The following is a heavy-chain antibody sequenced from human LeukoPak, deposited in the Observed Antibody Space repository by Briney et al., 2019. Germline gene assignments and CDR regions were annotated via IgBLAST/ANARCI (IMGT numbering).Heavy chain of an antibody. CDR2: ISYDGSNK. J-gene: IGHJ6*02. V-gene: IGHV3-30-3*01. D-gene: IGHD1-14*01. Sequence: GGSLRLSCAASGFTFSSYAMHWVRQAPGKGLEWVAVISYDGSNKYYADSVKGRFTISSDNSKNTLYLQMNSLRAEDTAVYYCARSGRGDYYYGMDVWGQGTTVTVSS. CDR3: ARSGRGDYYYGMDV. CDR1: GFTFSSYA.